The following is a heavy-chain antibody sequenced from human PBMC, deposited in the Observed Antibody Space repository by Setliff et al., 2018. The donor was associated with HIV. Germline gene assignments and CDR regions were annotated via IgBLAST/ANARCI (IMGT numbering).Heavy chain of an antibody. CDR2: INAGYGNT. CDR3: AKDRYYDSSGSPFDN. V-gene: IGHV1-3*01. CDR1: GYTFTSYA. J-gene: IGHJ4*02. D-gene: IGHD3-22*01. Sequence: ASVKVSCKASGYTFTSYAIHWVRQAPGQSLEWMGWINAGYGNTKYSQKFQGRVTITRDASASTAYMELSSLRAEDTAVYYCAKDRYYDSSGSPFDNWGQGTLVTVSS.